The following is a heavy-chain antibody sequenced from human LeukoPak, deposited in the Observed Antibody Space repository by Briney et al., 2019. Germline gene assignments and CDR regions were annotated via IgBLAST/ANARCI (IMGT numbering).Heavy chain of an antibody. CDR1: GFSVSNNY. Sequence: GGSLRLSCAASGFSVSNNYMTWVRQAPGKGLEWVSVIYSGGSTYYADSVKGRFTISRDNSKNTLYLQMNSLRAEDTAVYYCASTFYGDSPPYWGQGTLVTVSS. D-gene: IGHD4-17*01. V-gene: IGHV3-66*01. CDR2: IYSGGST. CDR3: ASTFYGDSPPY. J-gene: IGHJ4*02.